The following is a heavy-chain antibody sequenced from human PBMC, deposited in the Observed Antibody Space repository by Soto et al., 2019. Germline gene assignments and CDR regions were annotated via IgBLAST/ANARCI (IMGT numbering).Heavy chain of an antibody. CDR1: GYTFTGYY. D-gene: IGHD3-3*01. Sequence: GASVKVSCKASGYTFTGYYMHWVRQAPGQGLEWMGWINPNSGGTNYAQKFQGWVTMTRDTSISTAYMELSRLRSDDTAVYYCATPGPKSSGYYLQFYYYYYYGMDVWGQGTTVTVSS. CDR3: ATPGPKSSGYYLQFYYYYYYGMDV. V-gene: IGHV1-2*04. J-gene: IGHJ6*02. CDR2: INPNSGGT.